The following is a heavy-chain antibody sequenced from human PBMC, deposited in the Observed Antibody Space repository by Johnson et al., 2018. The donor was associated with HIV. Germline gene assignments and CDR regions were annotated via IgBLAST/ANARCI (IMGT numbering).Heavy chain of an antibody. J-gene: IGHJ3*02. CDR2: ISSSSSTI. D-gene: IGHD1-26*01. CDR1: GFTFSDYY. V-gene: IGHV3-11*01. Sequence: QEKLVESGGGLVKSGGSLRLSCAASGFTFSDYYMSWIRQAPGKGLEWVSYISSSSSTIYYADSVKGRFTISRDNAKNSLYLQMNSLRAEDTALYYCARERGSGSYYSAFDIWGQGTMVTVSS. CDR3: ARERGSGSYYSAFDI.